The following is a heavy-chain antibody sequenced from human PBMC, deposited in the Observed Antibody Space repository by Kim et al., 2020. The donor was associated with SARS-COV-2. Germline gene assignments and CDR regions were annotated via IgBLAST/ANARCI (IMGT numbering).Heavy chain of an antibody. D-gene: IGHD3-10*01. CDR3: ARDFGLSITMVRGVIHYYYYGMDV. Sequence: SQTLSLTCAISGDSVSSNSAAWNWIRQSPSRGLEWLGRTYYRSKWYNDYAVSVKSRITNNPDTSKNQFSLQLNSVTPEDTAVYYCARDFGLSITMVRGVIHYYYYGMDVWGQGTTVTVSS. CDR2: TYYRSKWYN. V-gene: IGHV6-1*01. J-gene: IGHJ6*02. CDR1: GDSVSSNSAA.